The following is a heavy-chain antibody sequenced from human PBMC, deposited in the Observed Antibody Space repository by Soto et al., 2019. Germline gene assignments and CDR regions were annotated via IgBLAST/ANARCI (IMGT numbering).Heavy chain of an antibody. Sequence: PGESLKISCQGTGYRFSSSWIGWVRQKPGKGLEWLGNVYPSDSDVRYSPAFEGQVTISADNSINTAYLQLLTLKASDTAIYYCTKGSTSAFDSWGQGTRVTVSS. J-gene: IGHJ4*02. CDR2: VYPSDSDV. CDR3: TKGSTSAFDS. CDR1: GYRFSSSW. V-gene: IGHV5-51*01.